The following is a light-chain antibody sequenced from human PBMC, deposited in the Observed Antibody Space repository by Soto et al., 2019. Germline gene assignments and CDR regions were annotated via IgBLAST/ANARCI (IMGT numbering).Light chain of an antibody. CDR3: QXXNDYRYT. J-gene: IGKJ2*01. CDR1: QAISSS. V-gene: IGKV1-9*01. Sequence: DIQLTQSPSFLSASVGDRVTITCRASQAISSSLAWYQHNPGKAPKLLIYAASTLQNGVPSSFSGSGSGTEFTLTISSLQPXXXATXXXQXXNDYRYTFGQGTKVEIK. CDR2: AAS.